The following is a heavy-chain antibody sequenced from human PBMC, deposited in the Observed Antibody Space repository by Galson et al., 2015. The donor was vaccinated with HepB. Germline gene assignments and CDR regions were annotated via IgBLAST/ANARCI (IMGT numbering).Heavy chain of an antibody. D-gene: IGHD6-13*01. V-gene: IGHV1-69*02. CDR3: ARVDTYSSSWYQGAFDI. J-gene: IGHJ3*02. Sequence: SVKVSCKASGGTFSSYTISWVRQAPGQGLEWMGRIIPILGIANYAQKFQGRVTITADKSTSTAYMELSSLRSEDTAVYYCARVDTYSSSWYQGAFDIWGQGTMVTVSS. CDR2: IIPILGIA. CDR1: GGTFSSYT.